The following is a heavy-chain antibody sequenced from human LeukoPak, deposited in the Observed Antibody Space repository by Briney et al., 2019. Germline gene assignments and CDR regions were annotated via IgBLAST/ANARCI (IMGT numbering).Heavy chain of an antibody. D-gene: IGHD2-2*01. CDR1: GFTFNSCA. CDR2: ITDSGGST. Sequence: GGSLRLSCAASGFTFNSCAMRWVRQAPGEGLEWVSAITDSGGSTYYADSVKGRFTISRDNSKNTLYLQMNNLRAEDTAVYYCAKGSSSSRPYYFDYWGQGTVVTVSS. CDR3: AKGSSSSRPYYFDY. J-gene: IGHJ4*02. V-gene: IGHV3-23*01.